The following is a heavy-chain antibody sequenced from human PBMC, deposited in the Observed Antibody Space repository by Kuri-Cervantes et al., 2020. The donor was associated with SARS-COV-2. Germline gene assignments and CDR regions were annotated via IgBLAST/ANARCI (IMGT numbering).Heavy chain of an antibody. CDR2: ISYDGINT. J-gene: IGHJ3*01. CDR3: ARLGLLWSPEEAFDV. D-gene: IGHD3-10*01. Sequence: GSLRLSCAASGFTFSRYVIHWVRQAPGKGLEWVAVISYDGINTNYADSVKGRFTISRDNSMNTLSLQMNSLRAEDTAVYYCARLGLLWSPEEAFDVWGQGTMVTVSS. V-gene: IGHV3-30-3*01. CDR1: GFTFSRYV.